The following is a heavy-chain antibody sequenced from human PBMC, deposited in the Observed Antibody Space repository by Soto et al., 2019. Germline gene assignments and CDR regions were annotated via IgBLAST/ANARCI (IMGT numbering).Heavy chain of an antibody. Sequence: QVQLVESGGGVVQPGRSLRLSCAASGFTFSSYGMHWVRQAPGKGLEWVAVISYDGSNKYYADSVKGRFTISRDNSKNPXXLQMNSLRAEDTAVYYCAKDGSPSCYACSGTWFDPWGQGTLVTVSS. CDR3: AKDGSPSCYACSGTWFDP. J-gene: IGHJ5*02. CDR1: GFTFSSYG. V-gene: IGHV3-30*18. D-gene: IGHD2-2*01. CDR2: ISYDGSNK.